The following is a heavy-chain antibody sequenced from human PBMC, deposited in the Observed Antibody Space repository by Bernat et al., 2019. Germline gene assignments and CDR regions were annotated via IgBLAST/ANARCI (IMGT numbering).Heavy chain of an antibody. Sequence: EVQLLESGGGLVQPGGSLRLSCAASGFTFSTYAMTWVRQAPEKGLEWVSIIGSGSDTYYPDSVRGRFTISRDNSKNTLYLQMNSLRAEDTAVYYCARDGGNYWGWFDPWGQGTLVTVSS. CDR1: GFTFSTYA. CDR2: IGSGSDT. CDR3: ARDGGNYWGWFDP. D-gene: IGHD1-26*01. J-gene: IGHJ5*02. V-gene: IGHV3-23*01.